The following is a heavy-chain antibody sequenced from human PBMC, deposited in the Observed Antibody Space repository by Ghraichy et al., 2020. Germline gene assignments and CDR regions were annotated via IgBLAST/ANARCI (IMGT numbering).Heavy chain of an antibody. CDR2: IIPIFGTA. V-gene: IGHV1-69*13. CDR1: GGTFSSYA. J-gene: IGHJ3*02. D-gene: IGHD6-19*01. CDR3: ASVAAIINAFDI. Sequence: SVKVSCKASGGTFSSYAISWVRQAPGQGLEWMGGIIPIFGTANYAQKFQGRVTITADESTSTAYMELSSLRSEDTAVYYCASVAAIINAFDIWGQGTMVTVSS.